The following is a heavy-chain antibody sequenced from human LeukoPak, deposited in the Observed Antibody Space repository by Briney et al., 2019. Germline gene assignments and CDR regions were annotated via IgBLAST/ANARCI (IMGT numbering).Heavy chain of an antibody. Sequence: SETLSLTCAVYGGSFSGYYWSWIRQPPGEGLEWIGEINHSGSTNYNPSLKSRVTISVDTSKNQFSLKLSSVTAADTAVYYCARGSTSDYWGQGTLVTVSS. CDR1: GGSFSGYY. CDR3: ARGSTSDY. V-gene: IGHV4-34*01. D-gene: IGHD1-1*01. CDR2: INHSGST. J-gene: IGHJ4*02.